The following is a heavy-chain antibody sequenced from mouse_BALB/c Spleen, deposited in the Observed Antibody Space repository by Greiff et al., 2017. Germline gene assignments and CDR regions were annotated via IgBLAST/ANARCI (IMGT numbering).Heavy chain of an antibody. J-gene: IGHJ4*01. D-gene: IGHD2-4*01. CDR1: GFSLTSYG. CDR3: ARWGHYDYDGVMDY. Sequence: VQLQQSGPGLVQPSQSLSITCTVSGFSLTSYGVHWVRQSPGKGLEWLGVIWSGGSTDYNAAFISRLSISKDNSKSQVFFKMNSLQANDTAMYYCARWGHYDYDGVMDYWGQGTSVTVSS. V-gene: IGHV2-2*02. CDR2: IWSGGST.